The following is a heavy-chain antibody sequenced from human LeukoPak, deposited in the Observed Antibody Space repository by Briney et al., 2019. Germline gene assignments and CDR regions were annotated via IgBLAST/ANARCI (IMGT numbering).Heavy chain of an antibody. V-gene: IGHV4-59*01. Sequence: TLSLTXXXXGGSXXXXYWSWIRXPPGKGLEWIGYIYYSGSTNYNPSLKSRVTISVDTSKNEFSLKLSSVTAADTAVYYCARDVAYGDYEFDPWGQGTLVTVSS. J-gene: IGHJ5*02. CDR3: ARDVAYGDYEFDP. D-gene: IGHD4-17*01. CDR1: GGSXXXXY. CDR2: IYYSGST.